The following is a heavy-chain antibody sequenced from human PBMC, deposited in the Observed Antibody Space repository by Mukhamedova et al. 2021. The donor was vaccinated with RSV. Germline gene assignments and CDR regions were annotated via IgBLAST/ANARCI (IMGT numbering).Heavy chain of an antibody. CDR3: ARLGPRYCSGGSCYYFDY. J-gene: IGHJ4*02. CDR2: IYYSGST. D-gene: IGHD2-15*01. Sequence: GKGLKWIGYIYYSGSTYYNPSLKSLVTISVDTSKNQFSLKLTSVTAADTAVYFCARLGPRYCSGGSCYYFDYWGQGTLVTVSS. V-gene: IGHV4-31*01.